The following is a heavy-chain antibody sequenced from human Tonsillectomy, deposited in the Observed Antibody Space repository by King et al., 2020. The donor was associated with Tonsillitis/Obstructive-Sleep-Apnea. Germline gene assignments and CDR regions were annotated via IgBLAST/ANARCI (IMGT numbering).Heavy chain of an antibody. CDR2: IKSDADGGTT. D-gene: IGHD1-26*01. CDR1: GFPLSIAG. J-gene: IGHJ4*02. CDR3: TTQLARVGATAGFDY. Sequence: VQLVESGGGLARPGGSLGLPVAPSGFPLSIAGRGGVGQTPGRGLEWVGRIKSDADGGTTDSAAPVKGRFTISRDDSKSTLYLQMNSLKTEDTAVYYCTTQLARVGATAGFDYWGQGTLVTVSS. V-gene: IGHV3-15*01.